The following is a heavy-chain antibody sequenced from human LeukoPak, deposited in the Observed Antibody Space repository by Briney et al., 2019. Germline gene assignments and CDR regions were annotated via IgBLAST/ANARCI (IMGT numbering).Heavy chain of an antibody. CDR1: GVSLSSHG. J-gene: IGHJ4*02. CDR3: ARDRGNDYFDS. V-gene: IGHV3-33*01. CDR2: TWSDGRSE. Sequence: TGRSLRLSCVVSGVSLSSHGMHWVRQAPGKRLEWLTFTWSDGRSEYYADSVKGRFSVSRDNSKNTVYLQIDSLRVEDTAVYYCARDRGNDYFDSWGQGTLVTVSS.